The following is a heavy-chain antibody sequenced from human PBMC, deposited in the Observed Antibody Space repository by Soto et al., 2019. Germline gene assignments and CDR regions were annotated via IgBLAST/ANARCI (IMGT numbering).Heavy chain of an antibody. J-gene: IGHJ5*02. CDR1: GGSISSGGYS. Sequence: SETLSLTCAVSGGSISSGGYSWGWIRQPPGKGLEWIGSIYYSGSTYYNPSLKSRVTISVDTSKNHFSLKLSSVTAADTAVYYCATQEVGGSYVYTFDPWGQGTLVTVSS. V-gene: IGHV4-39*02. D-gene: IGHD1-26*01. CDR2: IYYSGST. CDR3: ATQEVGGSYVYTFDP.